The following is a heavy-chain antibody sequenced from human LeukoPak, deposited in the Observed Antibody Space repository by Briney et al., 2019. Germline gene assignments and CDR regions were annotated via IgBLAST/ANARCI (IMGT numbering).Heavy chain of an antibody. V-gene: IGHV4-30-4*01. Sequence: SQTLSLTCTVSGGSISSADYSWNWIRQPPGKGLEWIGYIYYSGSTYYNPSLKSRVTISVDTSKNQFSLRLSSVTAADTAVYYCARAKSQRGYTYGPHTYFDYWGQGTLVTVSS. CDR2: IYYSGST. D-gene: IGHD5-18*01. J-gene: IGHJ4*02. CDR3: ARAKSQRGYTYGPHTYFDY. CDR1: GGSISSADYS.